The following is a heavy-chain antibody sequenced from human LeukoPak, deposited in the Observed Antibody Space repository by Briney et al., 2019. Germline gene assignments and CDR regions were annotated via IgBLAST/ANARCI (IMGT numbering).Heavy chain of an antibody. CDR2: IDPSDSYI. Sequence: GESLKISCKGYGYSFTSYWISWVRQLPGKGLEWMGRIDPSDSYIDYSPSFQGHISISADKSISTVFLHWSSLKASDSAMYYYARPETAVGVSPFDYWGQGTLVTVSS. CDR3: ARPETAVGVSPFDY. J-gene: IGHJ4*02. V-gene: IGHV5-10-1*01. CDR1: GYSFTSYW. D-gene: IGHD5-18*01.